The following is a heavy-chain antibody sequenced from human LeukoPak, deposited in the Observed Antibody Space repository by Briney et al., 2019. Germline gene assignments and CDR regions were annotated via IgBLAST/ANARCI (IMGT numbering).Heavy chain of an antibody. D-gene: IGHD3-16*01. CDR3: ARAIVGGNRFDP. CDR2: MYYSGST. J-gene: IGHJ5*02. CDR1: GGSIRISSYY. V-gene: IGHV4-39*01. Sequence: SETLSLTCTVSGGSIRISSYYWGWIRQPPGKGLEWLGSMYYSGSTHYKPSVKSRVTISVDTSKNQVSLKLSSVTAADTAVYYCARAIVGGNRFDPWGQGTLVTVSS.